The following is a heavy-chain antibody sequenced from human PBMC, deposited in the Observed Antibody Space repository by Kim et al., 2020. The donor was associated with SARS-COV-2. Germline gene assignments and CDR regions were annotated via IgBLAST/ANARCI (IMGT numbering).Heavy chain of an antibody. J-gene: IGHJ5*02. CDR1: GGSISSSSYY. CDR2: IYYSGST. Sequence: SETLSLTCTVSGGSISSSSYYWGWIRQPPGKGLEWIGSIYYSGSTYYNPSLKSRVTISVDTSKNQFSLKLSSVTAADTAVYYCARHSQIPLQWLDGWFDPWGQGTLVTVSS. D-gene: IGHD6-19*01. CDR3: ARHSQIPLQWLDGWFDP. V-gene: IGHV4-39*01.